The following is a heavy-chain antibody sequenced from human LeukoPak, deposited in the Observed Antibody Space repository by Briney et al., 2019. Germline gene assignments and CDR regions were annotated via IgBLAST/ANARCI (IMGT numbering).Heavy chain of an antibody. CDR1: GYTFTSYG. D-gene: IGHD6-13*01. CDR3: ARDRLIAAVHYYYGMDV. V-gene: IGHV1-18*01. CDR2: ISAYNGIT. J-gene: IGHJ6*02. Sequence: ASVKVSCKASGYTFTSYGISWVRQAPGQGLEWMGWISAYNGITNYAQKLQGRVTMTTDTSTSTAYMELRSLRSDDTAVYYCARDRLIAAVHYYYGMDVWGQGTTVTVSS.